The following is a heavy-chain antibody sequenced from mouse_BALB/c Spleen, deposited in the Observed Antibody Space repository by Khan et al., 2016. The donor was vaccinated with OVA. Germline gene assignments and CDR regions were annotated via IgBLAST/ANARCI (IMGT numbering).Heavy chain of an antibody. CDR3: EISDY. Sequence: VQLQQSGAELAKPGASVKMSCKASGYTFTSYWMHWVKQRPGQGLEWIGYINPSTGYTEYNQKFKDKATLTADKSSSTAYVQLSSLTSEDSAVYYCEISDYWGQGTTLTVSS. CDR1: GYTFTSYW. CDR2: INPSTGYT. J-gene: IGHJ2*01. V-gene: IGHV1-7*01.